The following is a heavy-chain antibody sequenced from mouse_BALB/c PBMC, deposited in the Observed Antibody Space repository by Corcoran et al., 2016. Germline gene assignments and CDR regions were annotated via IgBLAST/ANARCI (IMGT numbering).Heavy chain of an antibody. CDR1: GYTFSSYW. CDR3: ARNYGSSPYWYLDV. D-gene: IGHD1-1*01. V-gene: IGHV1-9*01. Sequence: QVQLQQSGAELMKPGASVKISCKATGYTFSSYWIEWVKQRPGHGLEWIGEILPGSGSTNYNEKFKGKATFTADTSSNTAYMQLSSLTSEDSAVYYCARNYGSSPYWYLDVGGAGTTVTVSS. J-gene: IGHJ1*01. CDR2: ILPGSGST.